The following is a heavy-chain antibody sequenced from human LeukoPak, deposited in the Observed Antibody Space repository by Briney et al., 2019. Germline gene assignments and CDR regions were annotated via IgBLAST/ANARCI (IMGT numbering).Heavy chain of an antibody. CDR1: GFTFSSYA. J-gene: IGHJ4*02. CDR3: ARGSSGYWSSTTDY. D-gene: IGHD3-22*01. V-gene: IGHV3-30-3*01. CDR2: ISYDGSNK. Sequence: GGSLRLSCAASGFTFSSYAMHWVRQAPGKGLEWVAVISYDGSNKYYADSVKGRFTISRDNSKNTLYLQMNSLRAEDTAVYYCARGSSGYWSSTTDYWGQGTLVTVSS.